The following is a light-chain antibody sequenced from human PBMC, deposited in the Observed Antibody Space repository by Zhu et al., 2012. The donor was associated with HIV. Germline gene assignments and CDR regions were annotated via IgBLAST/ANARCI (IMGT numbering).Light chain of an antibody. V-gene: IGKV1-5*03. CDR2: KAS. Sequence: DIQMTQSPSTLSASVGDRVTITCRASQSISSRLAWYQQKPGKAPKLLIYKASNLESGVPSRFSGSGSGTEFTLTISSLQPDDFAIYYCQQYNTDSETFGQGTKVEIK. CDR1: QSISSR. CDR3: QQYNTDSET. J-gene: IGKJ1*01.